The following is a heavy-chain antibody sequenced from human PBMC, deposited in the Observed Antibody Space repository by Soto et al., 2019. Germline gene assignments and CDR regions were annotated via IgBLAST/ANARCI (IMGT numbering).Heavy chain of an antibody. CDR1: GFTVSSNY. J-gene: IGHJ6*03. V-gene: IGHV3-53*04. CDR2: IYSGGNT. CDR3: ARALYYGSGRYYYYYMDV. D-gene: IGHD3-10*01. Sequence: GGSLRLSCAASGFTVSSNYMSWVRQAPGKGLEWVSVIYSGGNTYYADSVKGRFTISRHNSNNTLYLQMNSLRGEDTAVYYFARALYYGSGRYYYYYMDVWGKGTTVTVSS.